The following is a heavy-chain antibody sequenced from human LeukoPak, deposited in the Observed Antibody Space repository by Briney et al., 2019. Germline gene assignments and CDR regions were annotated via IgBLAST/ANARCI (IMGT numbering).Heavy chain of an antibody. CDR1: GYSFTSYW. J-gene: IGHJ4*02. V-gene: IGHV5-51*01. D-gene: IGHD6-19*01. CDR3: ARTRQWLGSDY. CDR2: IYPGDSDT. Sequence: GESLKISCKGSGYSFTSYWIAWVRQMPGKGLEWMGIIYPGDSDTRYSPSFQGQVTISADKSSTTAFLQWSSLKASGTAMYYCARTRQWLGSDYWGQGTLVTVSS.